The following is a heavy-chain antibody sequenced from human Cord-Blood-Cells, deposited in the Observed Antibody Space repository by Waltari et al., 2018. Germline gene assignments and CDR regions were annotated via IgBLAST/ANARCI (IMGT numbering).Heavy chain of an antibody. Sequence: QVQLQESGPGLVKPSETLSLTCTVSGGSISSYYWSWIRPPPGKGLEWIGYIYYIGSTNYNPSLKSRVTISVDTSKNQFSLKLSSVTAADTAVYYCARFADTAMIKLDYWGQGTLVTVSS. J-gene: IGHJ4*02. CDR1: GGSISSYY. V-gene: IGHV4-59*01. CDR2: IYYIGST. CDR3: ARFADTAMIKLDY. D-gene: IGHD5-18*01.